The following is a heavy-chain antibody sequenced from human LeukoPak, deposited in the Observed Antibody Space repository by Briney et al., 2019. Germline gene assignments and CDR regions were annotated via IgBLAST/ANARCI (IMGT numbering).Heavy chain of an antibody. CDR1: GFTFSGSA. D-gene: IGHD3-9*01. CDR2: IRSKANSYAT. CDR3: TRSRYFDWLHEYFQH. V-gene: IGHV3-73*01. J-gene: IGHJ1*01. Sequence: PGGSLRLSCAASGFTFSGSAMHWVRQASGKGLEWVGRIRSKANSYATAYAASVKGRFTISRDDSKNTAYLQMSSLKTEDTAVYYCTRSRYFDWLHEYFQHWGQRSLVTAPS.